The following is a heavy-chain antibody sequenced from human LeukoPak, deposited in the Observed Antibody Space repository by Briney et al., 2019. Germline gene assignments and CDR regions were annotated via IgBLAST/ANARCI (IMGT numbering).Heavy chain of an antibody. CDR2: IIPIFGTA. V-gene: IGHV1-69*06. Sequence: SVKVSCKASGGTFSSYAISWVRQAPGQGLEWMGGIIPIFGTANYAQKFQGRVTITADKSTSTAYMQLSSLRSEDTAVYYCARALYCSGGSCYRYDAFDIWGQGTMVTVSS. CDR1: GGTFSSYA. J-gene: IGHJ3*02. CDR3: ARALYCSGGSCYRYDAFDI. D-gene: IGHD2-15*01.